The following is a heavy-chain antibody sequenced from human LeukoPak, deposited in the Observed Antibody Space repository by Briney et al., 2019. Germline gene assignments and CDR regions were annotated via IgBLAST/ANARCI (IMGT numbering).Heavy chain of an antibody. J-gene: IGHJ4*02. Sequence: GASVKVSCRASGYTFTSYDISWVRQAPGQGLEWMGWISAYNGNTNYAQKLQGRVTMTTDTSTSTAYMELRSLRSDDTAVYYCARDRVPYDSPDCWGQGTLVTVSS. V-gene: IGHV1-18*01. D-gene: IGHD3-3*01. CDR3: ARDRVPYDSPDC. CDR2: ISAYNGNT. CDR1: GYTFTSYD.